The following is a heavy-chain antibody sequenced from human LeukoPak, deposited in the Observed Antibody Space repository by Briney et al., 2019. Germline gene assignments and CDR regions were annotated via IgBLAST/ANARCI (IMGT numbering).Heavy chain of an antibody. CDR1: GYIFTNYP. V-gene: IGHV1-3*04. Sequence: GASVKVSCKASGYIFTNYPMHWVRQAPGQRLEWMGWINTGNGDTKYSQKFQGRVTTTRDTSANTAYMELSSLRSEDTAVYFCAIPRYSSGWYYFDYWGQGTLVTVSS. D-gene: IGHD6-19*01. CDR2: INTGNGDT. J-gene: IGHJ4*02. CDR3: AIPRYSSGWYYFDY.